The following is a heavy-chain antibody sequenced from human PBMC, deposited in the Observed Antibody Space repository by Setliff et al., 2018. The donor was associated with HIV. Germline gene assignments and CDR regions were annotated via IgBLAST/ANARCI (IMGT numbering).Heavy chain of an antibody. J-gene: IGHJ6*03. CDR1: GGSFSGYY. Sequence: SETLSLTCAVYGGSFSGYYWSWIRQPPGKGLEWIGDINHSGSTNYNPSLKSRVTISIDTSKNQFSLKVSSVTAADTALYYCARGLPGTYRYSYYYYYLDVWDKGTTVTVSS. D-gene: IGHD3-16*02. CDR2: INHSGST. CDR3: ARGLPGTYRYSYYYYYLDV. V-gene: IGHV4-34*01.